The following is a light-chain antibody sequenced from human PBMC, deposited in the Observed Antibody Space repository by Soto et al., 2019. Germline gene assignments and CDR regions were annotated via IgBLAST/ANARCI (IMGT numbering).Light chain of an antibody. CDR2: EVS. V-gene: IGLV2-8*01. CDR3: SSYAGNHNLV. J-gene: IGLJ3*02. Sequence: QSALTQPPSASGSPGQSVTISCTGPSSDVGGYNYVSWYQQHPGKAPKLVIYEVSKRPSGVPDRFSGSKSGNTASLTVSGLQAEDEADYYCSSYAGNHNLVFGGGTKLTVL. CDR1: SSDVGGYNY.